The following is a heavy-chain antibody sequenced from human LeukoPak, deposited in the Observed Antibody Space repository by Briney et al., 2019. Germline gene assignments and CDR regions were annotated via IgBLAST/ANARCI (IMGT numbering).Heavy chain of an antibody. Sequence: ASVKVSCKASGYTFTSYGISWVRQAPGQGLKWMGWISAYNGNTNYAQKLQGRVTMTTDTSTSTAYMELRSLRSDDTAVYYCARVDYGDYEGWFDPWGQGTLVTVSS. J-gene: IGHJ5*02. V-gene: IGHV1-18*04. CDR3: ARVDYGDYEGWFDP. D-gene: IGHD4-17*01. CDR2: ISAYNGNT. CDR1: GYTFTSYG.